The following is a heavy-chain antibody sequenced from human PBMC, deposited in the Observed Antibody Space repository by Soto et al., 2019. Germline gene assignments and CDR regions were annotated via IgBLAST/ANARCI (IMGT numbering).Heavy chain of an antibody. J-gene: IGHJ4*02. Sequence: QLVQSGAEVKKPGSSVKVSCKASGGTIRSYAINWVRQAPGQGLEWMGGIIPIFGTPNYAQKFQGRVTITADGSTSTAYMELSSLISEDTGVYYCARDPPSYYYDTSGYNWGQGTLVTVSS. CDR3: ARDPPSYYYDTSGYN. V-gene: IGHV1-69*01. CDR2: IIPIFGTP. CDR1: GGTIRSYA. D-gene: IGHD3-22*01.